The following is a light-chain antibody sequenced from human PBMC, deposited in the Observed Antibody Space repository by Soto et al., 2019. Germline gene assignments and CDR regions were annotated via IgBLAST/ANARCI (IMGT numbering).Light chain of an antibody. V-gene: IGKV3-15*01. CDR2: GAS. CDR1: QGLGSD. J-gene: IGKJ2*01. CDR3: QQYHNWPPA. Sequence: EIVMTQSPATLSLSPGERATLSCRASQGLGSDLAWYQQPFGQAPRLLIYGASTRPTGIPARFSGSGSETEFTRTISSLQSEDFEVYYWQQYHNWPPAFGQGTNLEIK.